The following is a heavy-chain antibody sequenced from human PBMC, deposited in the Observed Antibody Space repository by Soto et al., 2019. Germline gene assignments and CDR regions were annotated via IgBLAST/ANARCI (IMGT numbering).Heavy chain of an antibody. Sequence: QVQLQQWGAGLLKPSETLSLTCAVYGGSVSGANYYWSWIRQPPGKGLEWIGEMSHSGGTHFNPSLKSRVTISVDTSTNQFSLKMSSVTAADTALYYCARVERGTATTVVDAFDIWDPGTMVTVSS. D-gene: IGHD1-1*01. V-gene: IGHV4-34*01. CDR1: GGSVSGANYY. CDR2: MSHSGGT. J-gene: IGHJ3*02. CDR3: ARVERGTATTVVDAFDI.